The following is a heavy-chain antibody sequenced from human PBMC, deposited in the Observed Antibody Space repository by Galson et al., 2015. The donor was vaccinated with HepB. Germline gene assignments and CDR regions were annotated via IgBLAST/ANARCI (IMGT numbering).Heavy chain of an antibody. Sequence: SLRLSCAASGFTFSSYSMNWVRLAPGKGLEWVSYISSSGSTKFYADSVEGRFTISRDNAKNSLYLQMNSLRDEDTAVYYCARRSIGDCSGGTCYSDNWGQGTLVTVSS. CDR1: GFTFSSYS. CDR3: ARRSIGDCSGGTCYSDN. D-gene: IGHD2-15*01. V-gene: IGHV3-48*02. CDR2: ISSSGSTK. J-gene: IGHJ4*02.